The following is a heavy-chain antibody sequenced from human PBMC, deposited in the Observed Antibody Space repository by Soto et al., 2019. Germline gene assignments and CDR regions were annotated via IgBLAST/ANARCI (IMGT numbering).Heavy chain of an antibody. V-gene: IGHV1-18*01. CDR1: GYTFTSYG. CDR3: ARDLGYYDSTDYFDTFDI. Sequence: AASVKVSCKASGYTFTSYGLSWVRQAPGQGLEWMGWISAYNGNTYYAQKLQGRVTMTTDTSTSTAYMELRSLRSDDTAVYYCARDLGYYDSTDYFDTFDIWGQGTMVTVSS. CDR2: ISAYNGNT. D-gene: IGHD3-22*01. J-gene: IGHJ3*02.